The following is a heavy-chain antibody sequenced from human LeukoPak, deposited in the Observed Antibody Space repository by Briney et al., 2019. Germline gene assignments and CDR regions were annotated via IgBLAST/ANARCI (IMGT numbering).Heavy chain of an antibody. CDR3: ARGGIVVVPAAHDAFDI. CDR2: IYYSGKT. V-gene: IGHV4-39*07. Sequence: MPSETLSLICTVSGGSISSSSYYWGWVRQPPGKGLEWIGSIYYSGKTYYNPSLKSRVTISVDTSKHQFSLRLNSVTAADTAVYYCARGGIVVVPAAHDAFDIWGQGTMVTVSS. J-gene: IGHJ3*02. CDR1: GGSISSSSYY. D-gene: IGHD2-2*01.